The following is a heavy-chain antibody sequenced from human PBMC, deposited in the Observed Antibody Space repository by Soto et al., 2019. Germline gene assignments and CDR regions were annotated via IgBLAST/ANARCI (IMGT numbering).Heavy chain of an antibody. CDR1: GGSISSSSYY. D-gene: IGHD3-22*01. CDR3: ARLGGFYQAFDS. V-gene: IGHV4-39*01. Sequence: SATLSLTCTVSGGSISSSSYYWGWIRQPPGKGLEWIGSIYYSGSTYYNPSLKSRVTISVDTSKNQFSLKLSSVTAADTAVYYCARLGGFYQAFDSRGQGTLVTVLL. CDR2: IYYSGST. J-gene: IGHJ4*02.